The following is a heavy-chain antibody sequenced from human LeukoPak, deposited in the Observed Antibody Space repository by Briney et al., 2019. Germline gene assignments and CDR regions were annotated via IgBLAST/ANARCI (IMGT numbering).Heavy chain of an antibody. V-gene: IGHV1-2*02. Sequence: ASVKVSCKASGYTFTGYHMHWVRQAPGQGLEWMGGINPNSGDTNYAQKFQGRVTMTRDTSISTAYMELSRLRSDDTAVYYCARDRGDHYYYYMDVWGKGTTVTVSS. CDR3: ARDRGDHYYYYMDV. CDR1: GYTFTGYH. CDR2: INPNSGDT. J-gene: IGHJ6*03.